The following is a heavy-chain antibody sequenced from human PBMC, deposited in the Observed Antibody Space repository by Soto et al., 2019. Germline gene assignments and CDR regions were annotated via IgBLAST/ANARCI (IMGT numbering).Heavy chain of an antibody. CDR3: AKVIVLVPAASYGMDV. D-gene: IGHD2-2*01. CDR2: IYYIGST. CDR1: GGSISDYY. J-gene: IGHJ6*02. V-gene: IGHV4-59*01. Sequence: SETLSLTCTVSGGSISDYYWGWIRQPPGKGLEWIGYIYYIGSTNYNPSLKSRVTMSVDTSNNQFSLKLMSVTAADTAVYYCAKVIVLVPAASYGMDVWGLGTTVTVSS.